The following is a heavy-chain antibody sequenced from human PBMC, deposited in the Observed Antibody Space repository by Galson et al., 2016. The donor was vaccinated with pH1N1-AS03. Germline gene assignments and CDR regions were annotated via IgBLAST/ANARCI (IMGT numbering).Heavy chain of an antibody. CDR2: SYWHDDK. D-gene: IGHD3-10*01. CDR3: AHRFYVSGASFFDF. J-gene: IGHJ4*02. CDR1: GFSLNDGGLG. Sequence: PALVKPTQTLTLACTFSGFSLNDGGLGVGWIRQPPGKALEWLGMSYWHDDKRYNPSLQNRLTLTQGVSKSEVVLPMTNVDPEDTATYYCAHRFYVSGASFFDFWGQGIVVVVS. V-gene: IGHV2-5*01.